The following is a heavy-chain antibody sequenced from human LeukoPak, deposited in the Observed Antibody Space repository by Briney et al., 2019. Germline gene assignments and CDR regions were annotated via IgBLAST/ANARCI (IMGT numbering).Heavy chain of an antibody. CDR3: ARGAGAARRIDY. D-gene: IGHD6-6*01. CDR1: GGSFSGYY. J-gene: IGHJ4*02. V-gene: IGHV4-34*01. Sequence: SETLSLTCAVYGGSFSGYYWSWIRQPPGKGLEWIGEINHSGSTNYNPSLKSRVTISVDTSKNQFSLKLCSVTAADTAVYYCARGAGAARRIDYWGQGTLVTVSS. CDR2: INHSGST.